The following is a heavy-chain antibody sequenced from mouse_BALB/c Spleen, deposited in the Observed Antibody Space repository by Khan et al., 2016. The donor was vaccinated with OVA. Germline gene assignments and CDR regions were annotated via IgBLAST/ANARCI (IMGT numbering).Heavy chain of an antibody. CDR2: IYPFNDDT. J-gene: IGHJ2*01. D-gene: IGHD2-14*01. CDR1: GYTFTSYV. CDR3: AKNYRYDVYFDY. V-gene: IGHV1S136*01. Sequence: VQLQQSGPELVKPGASVKMSCKASGYTFTSYVMHWLRQKPGQGLEWIGYIYPFNDDTKYNEKFKGKATLTSDKSPSTAYMELSSLTSEDSAVYYCAKNYRYDVYFDYWGQGTTLTVSS.